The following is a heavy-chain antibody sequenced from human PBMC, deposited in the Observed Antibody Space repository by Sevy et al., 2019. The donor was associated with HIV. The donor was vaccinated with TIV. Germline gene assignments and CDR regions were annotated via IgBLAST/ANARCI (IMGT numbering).Heavy chain of an antibody. V-gene: IGHV3-30*04. CDR2: ISYDGNNK. D-gene: IGHD3-22*01. CDR1: GLTFSSYA. CDR3: ASDYYDSTGYYYPLDY. Sequence: GGSLRLSCTASGLTFSSYAMYWVRQAPGKGLEWVALISYDGNNKDYADSVKGRFTISRDNSKNTLYLQMNSLRAEDTAVYYCASDYYDSTGYYYPLDYWGQGTLVTVSS. J-gene: IGHJ4*02.